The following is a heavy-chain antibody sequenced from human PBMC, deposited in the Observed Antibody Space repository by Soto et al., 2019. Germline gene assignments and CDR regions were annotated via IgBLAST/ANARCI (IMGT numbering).Heavy chain of an antibody. CDR2: IYWDDDK. CDR3: VHGTLGSYGHVYFDY. V-gene: IGHV2-5*02. Sequence: SGPTLVNPTQTLTLTCSLSGFSVSSNGARVGWIRQPPGKALEWLALIYWDDDKKYNPSLKSRLTITKDTSENQVVLTLTDVDPADTATYYCVHGTLGSYGHVYFDYWGQGTLVTVSS. D-gene: IGHD5-18*01. CDR1: GFSVSSNGAR. J-gene: IGHJ4*02.